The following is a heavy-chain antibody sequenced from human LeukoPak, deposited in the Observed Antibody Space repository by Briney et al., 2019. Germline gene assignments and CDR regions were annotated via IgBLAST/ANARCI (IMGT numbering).Heavy chain of an antibody. CDR1: GGSLSSYH. D-gene: IGHD1-26*01. CDR2: INHTGST. Sequence: SETLSLTCAVFGGSLSSYHWTWIRQPPGKGLEWIGEINHTGSTNYNPSLKSRVTISADTSKKQFSLKLSSVTAADTAVYFCARGGGRYYGMDVWGLGTTVTVSS. V-gene: IGHV4-34*01. J-gene: IGHJ6*02. CDR3: ARGGGRYYGMDV.